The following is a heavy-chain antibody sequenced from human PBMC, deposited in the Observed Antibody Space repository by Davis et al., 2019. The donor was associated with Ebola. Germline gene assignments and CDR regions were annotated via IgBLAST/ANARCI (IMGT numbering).Heavy chain of an antibody. CDR3: ARGLYIHYYYGMDV. CDR1: GSTFSSYA. J-gene: IGHJ6*02. D-gene: IGHD4-11*01. V-gene: IGHV3-48*04. CDR2: ISSCGSTI. Sequence: GGFLRPSCPASGSTFSSYATSWVRNVQGKGPERVSYISSCGSTIYYADSVKGRFTSSRDNAKTSLYLQMNSLKAEGTAVYYCARGLYIHYYYGMDVWGQGTTVTVSS.